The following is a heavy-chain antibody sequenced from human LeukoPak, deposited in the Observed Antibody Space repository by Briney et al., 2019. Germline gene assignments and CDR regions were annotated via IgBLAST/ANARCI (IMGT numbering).Heavy chain of an antibody. V-gene: IGHV3-30*04. CDR2: MSSDGINK. Sequence: GRSLRLSCAASGFTFSSYAMHWVRQAPGKGLEWVAAMSSDGINKYHADSVKGRFTISKDNAKNTLILQRNSLRAEDTAVYFCARGYCTSTSCYNDYWGQGTLVTVSS. D-gene: IGHD2-2*02. CDR1: GFTFSSYA. CDR3: ARGYCTSTSCYNDY. J-gene: IGHJ4*02.